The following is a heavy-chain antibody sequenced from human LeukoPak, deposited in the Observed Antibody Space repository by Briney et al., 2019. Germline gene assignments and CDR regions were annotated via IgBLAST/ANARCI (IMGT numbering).Heavy chain of an antibody. CDR1: GFTFSTND. CDR2: IGTGGRSI. Sequence: EGSLRLSCAASGFTFSTNDMNWVRQAPGKGLEWLSYIGTGGRSIYYADSVKGRFTISRDDVKNSLDLQMDSLRAEDTAVYYCARDEAGATGSFDYWGQGAQVTVSS. CDR3: ARDEAGATGSFDY. J-gene: IGHJ4*02. V-gene: IGHV3-48*03. D-gene: IGHD1-26*01.